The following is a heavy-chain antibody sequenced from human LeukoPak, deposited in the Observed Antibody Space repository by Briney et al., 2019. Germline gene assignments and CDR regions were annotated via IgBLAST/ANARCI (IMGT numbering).Heavy chain of an antibody. D-gene: IGHD6-19*01. CDR2: INPNSGGT. J-gene: IGHJ4*02. Sequence: GASVKVSCKASGYTFTGYYMHWVRQAPGQGLEWMGRINPNSGGTNYAQKFQGKVTMTRDTSISTAYMEPSRLRSDDTAVYYCARGLSSGRIYWGQGTLVTVSS. CDR1: GYTFTGYY. V-gene: IGHV1-2*06. CDR3: ARGLSSGRIY.